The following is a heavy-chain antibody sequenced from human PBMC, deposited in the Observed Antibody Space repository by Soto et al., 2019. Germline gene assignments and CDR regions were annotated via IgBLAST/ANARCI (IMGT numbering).Heavy chain of an antibody. D-gene: IGHD1-26*01. CDR1: GFTFRTYS. CDR3: AREVGADY. J-gene: IGHJ4*02. V-gene: IGHV3-48*02. Sequence: EVQLVESGGGLVQPGGSLRLSCAASGFTFRTYSMNWVRQAPGKGLEWVSYISSSSDTIYYAHSVKGRFTISRDNAKNSLYLQMNSLRDDDTAVYYCAREVGADYWGQGTLVTSPQ. CDR2: ISSSSDTI.